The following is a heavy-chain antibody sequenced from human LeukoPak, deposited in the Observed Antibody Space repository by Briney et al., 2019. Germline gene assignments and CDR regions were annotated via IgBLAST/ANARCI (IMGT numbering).Heavy chain of an antibody. Sequence: PGGSLRLSCAASGFTFSSYWMHWVRQAPGKGLVWVSHINSDGSSTSYADSVRGRFTISRDNAKNTLYLQMNSLRAEDTAVYYCARAPTKFRRDWFDPWGQGTLVTVSS. CDR2: INSDGSST. D-gene: IGHD3-9*01. CDR1: GFTFSSYW. CDR3: ARAPTKFRRDWFDP. V-gene: IGHV3-74*01. J-gene: IGHJ5*02.